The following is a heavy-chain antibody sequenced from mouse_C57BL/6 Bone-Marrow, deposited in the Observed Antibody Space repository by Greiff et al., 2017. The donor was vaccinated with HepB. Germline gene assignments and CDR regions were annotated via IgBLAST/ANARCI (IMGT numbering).Heavy chain of an antibody. Sequence: VQLQQPGAELVRPGSSVKLSCKASGYTFTSYWMHWVKQRPIQGLEWIGNIDPSDSETHYNQKFKDKATLTVEKSSSTAYMQLSSLTSEDSAVYYCASDYYYGNARDYWGQGTSVTVSS. CDR2: IDPSDSET. CDR3: ASDYYYGNARDY. D-gene: IGHD1-1*01. CDR1: GYTFTSYW. V-gene: IGHV1-52*01. J-gene: IGHJ4*01.